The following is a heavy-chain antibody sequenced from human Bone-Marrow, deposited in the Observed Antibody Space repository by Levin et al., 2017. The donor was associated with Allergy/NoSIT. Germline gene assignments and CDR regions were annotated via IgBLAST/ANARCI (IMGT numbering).Heavy chain of an antibody. Sequence: SQTLSLTCSVSGGSISSGEYYWTWIRQRPGKGLEWIGCIFPSGTTYYNPSLKSRLTISIDTSKNQFSLRVTSATPADTAMYFCAREGPSWRITDGPDQWGQGTLVTVSS. J-gene: IGHJ5*02. V-gene: IGHV4-31*03. D-gene: IGHD5-24*01. CDR2: IFPSGTT. CDR1: GGSISSGEYY. CDR3: AREGPSWRITDGPDQ.